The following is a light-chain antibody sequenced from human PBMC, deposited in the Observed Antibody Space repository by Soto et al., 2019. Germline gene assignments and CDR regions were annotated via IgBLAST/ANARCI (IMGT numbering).Light chain of an antibody. V-gene: IGLV1-51*01. CDR1: SSNIENYY. CDR2: DNN. J-gene: IGLJ1*01. CDR3: GTYDSSLRDGV. Sequence: SVLTQPPSVSAAPGQKVTISCSVSSSNIENYYVSWYQQLPGTAPKLLIYDNNKRPSGIPDRFSGSKSGTSATLDITGLQTGDEADYYCGTYDSSLRDGVFGTGTKVTV.